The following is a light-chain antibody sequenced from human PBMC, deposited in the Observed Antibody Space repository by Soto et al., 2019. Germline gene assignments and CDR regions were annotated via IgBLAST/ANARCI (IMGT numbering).Light chain of an antibody. Sequence: QSPLTQPPSVSGAPGQRVTISCTGSSSNIGAGYDVHWYQQLPGTAPKLVIYGNRNRPSGVPDRFSGSKSGTSASLAITGLQAEDEADYYCQSYDSSLSGSKVVFGGGTKVTVL. V-gene: IGLV1-40*01. J-gene: IGLJ2*01. CDR1: SSNIGAGYD. CDR3: QSYDSSLSGSKVV. CDR2: GNR.